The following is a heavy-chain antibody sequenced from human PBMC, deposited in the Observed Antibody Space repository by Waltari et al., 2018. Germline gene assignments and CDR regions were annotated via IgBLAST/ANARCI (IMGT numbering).Heavy chain of an antibody. CDR1: GFTVRCHS. J-gene: IGHJ4*02. Sequence: EVQLVESGGGLVQPGGSLRLSCAPPGFTVRCHSLSLVRQAPGKGLEWVSVIYSGGSTYYADSVKGRFTISRHNSKNTLYLQMNSLRAEDTAVYYCARAGSNYYDSSGYLDWGQGTLVTVSS. D-gene: IGHD3-22*01. CDR2: IYSGGST. V-gene: IGHV3-53*04. CDR3: ARAGSNYYDSSGYLD.